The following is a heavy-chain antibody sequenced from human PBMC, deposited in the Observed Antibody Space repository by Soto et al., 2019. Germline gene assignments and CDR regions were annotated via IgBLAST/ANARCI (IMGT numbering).Heavy chain of an antibody. CDR2: IWYDGSNK. Sequence: QVPLVESGGGVVQPGRSLRLSCAASGFTFSSYGMHWVRQAAGKGLEWVAVIWYDGSNKYYADSVKGRFTISRDNSKNTLYPQMNILRAEDTAVYYCATGIVLSYYGMDVWGQWTQVTVSS. CDR3: ATGIVLSYYGMDV. J-gene: IGHJ6*02. V-gene: IGHV3-33*01. D-gene: IGHD2-8*01. CDR1: GFTFSSYG.